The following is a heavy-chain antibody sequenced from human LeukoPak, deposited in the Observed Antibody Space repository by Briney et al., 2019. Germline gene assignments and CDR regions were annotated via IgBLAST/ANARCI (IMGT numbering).Heavy chain of an antibody. CDR1: GYTFTSYD. CDR2: MNPNSGNT. V-gene: IGHV1-8*01. Sequence: ASVKVSCKASGYTFTSYDINWVRQATGQGLEWMGWMNPNSGNTGYAQKFQGRVTMTRNTSISTAYMELSSLRSEDTAVYYCARCHSLWIGELLGYWGQGTLVTVSS. D-gene: IGHD3-10*01. J-gene: IGHJ4*02. CDR3: ARCHSLWIGELLGY.